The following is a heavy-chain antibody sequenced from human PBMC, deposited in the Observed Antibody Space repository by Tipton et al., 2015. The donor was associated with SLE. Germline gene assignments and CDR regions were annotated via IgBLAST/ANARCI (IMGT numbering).Heavy chain of an antibody. J-gene: IGHJ6*03. V-gene: IGHV3-33*01. CDR3: ARDPLVRGVIPPMDV. D-gene: IGHD3-10*01. CDR2: IWYDGSNK. CDR1: GFTFSSYG. Sequence: RSLRLSCAASGFTFSSYGMHWVLQAPGKGLEWVAVIWYDGSNKYYADSVKGRFTISRDNSKNTLYLQMNSLRAEDTAVYYCARDPLVRGVIPPMDVWGKGTTVTVSS.